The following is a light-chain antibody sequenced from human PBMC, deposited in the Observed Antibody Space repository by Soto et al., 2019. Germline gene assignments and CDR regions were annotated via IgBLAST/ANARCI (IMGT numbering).Light chain of an antibody. Sequence: DLQMTQSPSSLSASVGDRITITCQASQDITKYLNWYQQKLGKAPKLLIYDASNLQRGVPSRFSGSGSGTHFSLSISSLQPEDIATYYCQQSENGPLTFGGGTKVEIK. CDR2: DAS. J-gene: IGKJ4*01. CDR1: QDITKY. CDR3: QQSENGPLT. V-gene: IGKV1-33*01.